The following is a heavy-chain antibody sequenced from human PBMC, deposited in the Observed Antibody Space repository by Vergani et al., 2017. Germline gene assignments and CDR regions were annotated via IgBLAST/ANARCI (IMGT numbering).Heavy chain of an antibody. CDR3: ARHTTYTDS. CDR1: EYSFGNYW. J-gene: IGHJ4*02. Sequence: EVELVQSGPEMRKPGESLKISCKGSEYSFGNYWIGWVRQMPGKGLEWMGIIYPADSDNRYSPSFQGQVTISADKSISTAFLQWDSLKASDTALYYCARHTTYTDSWGQGTRVTVSS. D-gene: IGHD1-1*01. V-gene: IGHV5-51*01. CDR2: IYPADSDN.